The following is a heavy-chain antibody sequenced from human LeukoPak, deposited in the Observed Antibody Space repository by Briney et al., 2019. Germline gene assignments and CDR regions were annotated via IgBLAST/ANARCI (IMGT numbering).Heavy chain of an antibody. V-gene: IGHV3-9*01. CDR3: ARGVGGRDY. Sequence: GRSLRLSCAASGFTFDDYAMHWVRQAPGKGLEWVSGISWNSGSIGYADSVKGRFTISRDNSKNTLYLQMNSLRAEDTAVYYCARGVGGRDYWGQGTLVTVSS. J-gene: IGHJ4*02. D-gene: IGHD1-26*01. CDR1: GFTFDDYA. CDR2: ISWNSGSI.